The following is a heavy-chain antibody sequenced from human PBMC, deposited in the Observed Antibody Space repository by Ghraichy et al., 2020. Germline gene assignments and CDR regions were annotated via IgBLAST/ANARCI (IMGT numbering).Heavy chain of an antibody. D-gene: IGHD5-18*01. CDR3: ARPWNRGYSYDHLAY. CDR1: GFIFSSYG. CDR2: IWYDGSNK. J-gene: IGHJ4*01. V-gene: IGHV3-33*01. Sequence: GGSLRLSCAASGFIFSSYGMHWVRQAPGKGLEWVAVIWYDGSNKYYADSVKGRFTISRDNSKNTLYLQMNSLRAEDTAVYYCARPWNRGYSYDHLAYWGHGTLVTVSS.